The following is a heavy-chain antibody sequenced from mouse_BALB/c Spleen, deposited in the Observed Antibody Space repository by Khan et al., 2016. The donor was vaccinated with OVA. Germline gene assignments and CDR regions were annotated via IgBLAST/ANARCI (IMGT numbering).Heavy chain of an antibody. CDR3: ARGGYNETMDC. J-gene: IGHJ4*01. V-gene: IGHV9-3-1*01. D-gene: IGHD2-14*01. CDR2: INTYTGEP. Sequence: QIQLVQSGPELKKPGETVQISCKASGFTFTNYGMNWVKQAPGKGLKWMGWINTYTGEPTFADDFKGRFAFSLETSASTAYLQINSLKNEDTATAFCARGGYNETMDCWGQGTSVTVSS. CDR1: GFTFTNYG.